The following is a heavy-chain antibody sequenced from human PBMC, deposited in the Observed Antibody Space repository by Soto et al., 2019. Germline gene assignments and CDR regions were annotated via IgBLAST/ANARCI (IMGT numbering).Heavy chain of an antibody. J-gene: IGHJ4*02. CDR1: GFRYSSYA. D-gene: IGHD2-2*01. V-gene: IGHV3-23*01. CDR2: ISDSGAST. Sequence: GGSLRLSCAASGFRYSSYAMSWVRQAPGKGLEWVPGISDSGASTYYADSVKGRFTISRDNSKSTLYMQMNSLRAGDSAAYYCAREDSIIIPAVSDFWGQGTLGTV. CDR3: AREDSIIIPAVSDF.